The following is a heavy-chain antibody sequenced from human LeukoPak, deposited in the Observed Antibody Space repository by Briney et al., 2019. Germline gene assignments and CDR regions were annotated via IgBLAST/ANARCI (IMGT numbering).Heavy chain of an antibody. CDR3: AAEDDFLTGYYDFDY. CDR2: IVIANGNT. Sequence: SVKVSCKASGFTFARSAVQWVRQARGQRPEWIGWIVIANGNTNYAQKFQERLTITRDMSTSTAYMELSGLRSEDTAVYYCAAEDDFLTGYYDFDYWGQGTVVTVSS. V-gene: IGHV1-58*01. D-gene: IGHD3-9*01. CDR1: GFTFARSA. J-gene: IGHJ4*02.